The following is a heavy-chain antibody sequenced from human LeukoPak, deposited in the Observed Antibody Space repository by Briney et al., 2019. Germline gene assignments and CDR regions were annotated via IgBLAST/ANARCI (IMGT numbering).Heavy chain of an antibody. V-gene: IGHV3-30*02. CDR2: IRYDGSNK. CDR3: AKGKRRYYYDSSGYDAFDI. J-gene: IGHJ3*02. D-gene: IGHD3-22*01. Sequence: PGGSLRLACAASGFTFSSYGMHWVRQAPGKGLEWVAFIRYDGSNKYYADSVKGRFTISRDNSKSTLYLQMDSLRAEDTAVYYCAKGKRRYYYDSSGYDAFDIWGQGTMVTVSS. CDR1: GFTFSSYG.